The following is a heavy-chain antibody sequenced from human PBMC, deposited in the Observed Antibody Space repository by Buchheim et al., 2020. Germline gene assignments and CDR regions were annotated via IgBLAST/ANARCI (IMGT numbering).Heavy chain of an antibody. V-gene: IGHV3-72*01. CDR3: ARWVTMKDYFDY. D-gene: IGHD3-22*01. J-gene: IGHJ4*02. Sequence: EVQLVESGGGLVQPGGSLRLSCAAFGFTFSDHYMDWVRQAPGKGLEWVGRSRNKASGHTTEYAASVRDRFSISRDDSQNSVYLQMNSLRSEDTAVYYCARWVTMKDYFDYWGQGTL. CDR1: GFTFSDHY. CDR2: SRNKASGHTT.